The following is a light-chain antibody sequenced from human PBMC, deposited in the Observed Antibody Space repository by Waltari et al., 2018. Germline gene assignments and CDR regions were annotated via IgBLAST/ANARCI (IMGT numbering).Light chain of an antibody. CDR2: KAS. J-gene: IGKJ1*01. V-gene: IGKV1-5*03. CDR3: QQYNNYPWT. CDR1: QSISSW. Sequence: DIQMTQSPSTLSASVGDRVTITCRARQSISSWLAWYQQKPGKAPKLLIYKASSLESGVPSRFSGSGSGTEFTLTISSLQPDDFATYHCQQYNNYPWTFGQGTKVEIK.